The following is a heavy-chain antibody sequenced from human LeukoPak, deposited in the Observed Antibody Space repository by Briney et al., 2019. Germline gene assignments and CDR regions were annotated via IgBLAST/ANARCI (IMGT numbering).Heavy chain of an antibody. CDR3: ARDARGDGDY. V-gene: IGHV3-21*01. J-gene: IGHJ4*02. CDR2: ISSSSSYI. D-gene: IGHD5-24*01. CDR1: GFIFSSYS. Sequence: SGGSLRLSCAASGFIFSSYSMNWVRQAPGKGLEWVSSISSSSSYIYYADSVKGRFTISRDNAKNSLYLQMNSLRAEDTAVYYCARDARGDGDYWGQGTLVTVSS.